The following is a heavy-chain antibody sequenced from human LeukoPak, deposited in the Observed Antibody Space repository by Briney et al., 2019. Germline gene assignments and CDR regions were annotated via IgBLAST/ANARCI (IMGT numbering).Heavy chain of an antibody. CDR2: ISGSGGST. D-gene: IGHD1-26*01. CDR1: GFTFSSYG. CDR3: AKGYGWEASYYYYYMDV. V-gene: IGHV3-23*01. Sequence: PGGTLRLSCAASGFTFSSYGMSWVRQAPGKGLEWVSAISGSGGSTYYADSVKGRFTISRDNSKNTLYLQMNSLRAEDTAVYNCAKGYGWEASYYYYYMDVWGKGTTVTFSS. J-gene: IGHJ6*03.